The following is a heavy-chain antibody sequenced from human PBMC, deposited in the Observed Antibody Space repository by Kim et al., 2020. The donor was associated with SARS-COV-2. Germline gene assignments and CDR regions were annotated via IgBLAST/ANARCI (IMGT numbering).Heavy chain of an antibody. Sequence: GGSLRLSCAASGFTFSSYWMSWVRQAPGKGLEWVANIKQDGSEKYYVDSVKGRFTISRDNAKNSLYLQMNSLRAEDTAVYYCARFKDYSSGWYGNTPFDYWGQGTLVTVSS. CDR2: IKQDGSEK. V-gene: IGHV3-7*01. J-gene: IGHJ4*02. D-gene: IGHD6-19*01. CDR3: ARFKDYSSGWYGNTPFDY. CDR1: GFTFSSYW.